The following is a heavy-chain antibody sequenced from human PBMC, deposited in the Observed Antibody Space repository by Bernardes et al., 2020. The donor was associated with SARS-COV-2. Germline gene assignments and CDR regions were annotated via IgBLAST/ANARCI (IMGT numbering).Heavy chain of an antibody. D-gene: IGHD3-10*01. J-gene: IGHJ6*02. Sequence: ASVKVSCKTSGSDFNNYGFTSYGFSWVRQAPGQGLEWMGWITAYNLNTDYAQNFRGRVTMTADTSTSTVYMELRSLRSDDTAMYYCAVNTGNFYYGVDGWGQGTTVTVSS. V-gene: IGHV1-18*04. CDR2: ITAYNLNT. CDR3: AVNTGNFYYGVDG. CDR1: GSDFNNYGFTSYG.